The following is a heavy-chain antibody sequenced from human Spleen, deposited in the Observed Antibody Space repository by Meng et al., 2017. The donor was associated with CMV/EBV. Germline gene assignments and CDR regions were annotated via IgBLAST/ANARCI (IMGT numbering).Heavy chain of an antibody. CDR2: ISYDGNTK. CDR3: ARSVTGPPSPFDY. D-gene: IGHD1-20*01. V-gene: IGHV3-30-3*01. J-gene: IGHJ4*02. Sequence: SLKISCAASGFTFRTYAMHWVRQAPGKGLEWVAVISYDGNTKYYADSVKGRFTISRDNSKNTLYLQMNSLRAEDTAVFYCARSVTGPPSPFDYWGQGTLVTVSS. CDR1: GFTFRTYA.